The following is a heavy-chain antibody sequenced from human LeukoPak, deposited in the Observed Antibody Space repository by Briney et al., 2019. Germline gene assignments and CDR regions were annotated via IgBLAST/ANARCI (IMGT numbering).Heavy chain of an antibody. D-gene: IGHD2-8*02. J-gene: IGHJ4*02. Sequence: GGSLRLSCAASGFTFSTYSMNWVRQAPGKGLEWVAYISSSSGTIYYADSVKGRFTSSRDNAKNSLYLQMNSLRDEDTAVYYCAFQSGGVLYWGQGTLVTVSS. CDR2: ISSSSGTI. CDR1: GFTFSTYS. CDR3: AFQSGGVLY. V-gene: IGHV3-48*02.